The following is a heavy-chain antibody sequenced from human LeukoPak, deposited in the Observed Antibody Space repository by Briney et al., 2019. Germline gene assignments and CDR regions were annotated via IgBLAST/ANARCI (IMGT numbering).Heavy chain of an antibody. D-gene: IGHD6-13*01. J-gene: IGHJ4*02. V-gene: IGHV3-23*01. CDR1: LFTLSSYP. CDR2: ISGSGGST. Sequence: GGSLRLSCAASLFTLSSYPMSWVRQAPGKGLEWVSAISGSGGSTYYADPVKGRFTISRDNSKNTLYLQTNSLRAEDTAEYSCANLYSSARGDYWGQGTLVTVSS. CDR3: ANLYSSARGDY.